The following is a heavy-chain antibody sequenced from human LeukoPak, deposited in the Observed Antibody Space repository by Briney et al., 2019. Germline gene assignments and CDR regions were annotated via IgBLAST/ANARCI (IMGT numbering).Heavy chain of an antibody. CDR3: AKGYYYDSSGYTQPFDY. CDR2: ISYDGSNK. V-gene: IGHV3-30*18. D-gene: IGHD3-22*01. CDR1: GFTFSSYG. J-gene: IGHJ4*02. Sequence: GGSLRLSCAASGFTFSSYGMHWVRQAPGKGLEWVAVISYDGSNKYYADSVKGRFTISRDNSKNTLYLQMNSLRAEDTAVYCCAKGYYYDSSGYTQPFDYWGQGTLVTVSS.